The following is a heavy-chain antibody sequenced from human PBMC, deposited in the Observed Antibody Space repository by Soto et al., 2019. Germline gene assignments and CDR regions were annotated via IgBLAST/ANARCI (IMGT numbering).Heavy chain of an antibody. D-gene: IGHD4-4*01. CDR2: INPKTGGT. CDR3: ARDPESPQGNHGLDV. V-gene: IGHV1-2*04. Sequence: ASVKVSCKASGYTFSDYYMHWVRQAPGQGLEWMGWINPKTGGTNYAQKFQDCVTMTRDTSISTAYMELNRLTSDDTAVYYCARDPESPQGNHGLDVWGQGTTVTVSS. CDR1: GYTFSDYY. J-gene: IGHJ6*02.